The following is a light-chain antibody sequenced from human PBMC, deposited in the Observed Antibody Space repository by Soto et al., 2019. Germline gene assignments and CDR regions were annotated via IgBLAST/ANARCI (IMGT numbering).Light chain of an antibody. V-gene: IGKV3-20*01. CDR3: QQYGSSPPYT. CDR1: QSVSNNY. Sequence: EVVLTQSPGTLSLSPGERATLSCRASQSVSNNYFAWYQQKPGQAPRLLIFGSSDRATGIPDRFSGSGSGTDFTLTISRLEPEDFAVYYCQQYGSSPPYTVGQGTKQEIK. J-gene: IGKJ2*01. CDR2: GSS.